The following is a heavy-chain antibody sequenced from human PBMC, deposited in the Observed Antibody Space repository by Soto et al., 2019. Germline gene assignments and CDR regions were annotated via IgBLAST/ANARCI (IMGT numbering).Heavy chain of an antibody. CDR2: ISSSSSTI. CDR1: GVTFCSYS. V-gene: IGHV3-48*02. J-gene: IGHJ6*02. D-gene: IGHD6-6*01. CDR3: ARPEYSSSSYGMDV. Sequence: GGSMGLSCAASGVTFCSYSVNWVRKDPGKGLEWVSYISSSSSTIYYADSVKGRFTISRDNAKNSLYLQMNSLRDEDTAVYYCARPEYSSSSYGMDVWGQGTTVTVSS.